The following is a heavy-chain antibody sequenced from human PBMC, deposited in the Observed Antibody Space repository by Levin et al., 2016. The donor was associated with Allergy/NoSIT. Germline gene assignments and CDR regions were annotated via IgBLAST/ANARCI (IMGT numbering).Heavy chain of an antibody. D-gene: IGHD6-19*01. J-gene: IGHJ6*02. Sequence: WIRQPPGKGLEWVSYISSSGSKIYYADSVKGRFTISRDNAKNSLFLQMNSLRAEDTAVYYCARHDIAVAGVYSYYGMDVWGQGTTVTVSS. V-gene: IGHV3-48*03. CDR3: ARHDIAVAGVYSYYGMDV. CDR2: ISSSGSKI.